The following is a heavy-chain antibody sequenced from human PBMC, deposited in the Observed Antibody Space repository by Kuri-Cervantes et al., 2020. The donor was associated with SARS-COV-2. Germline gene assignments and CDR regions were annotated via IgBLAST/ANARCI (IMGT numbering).Heavy chain of an antibody. CDR2: ISYDGNNK. CDR1: GFTFRSHA. D-gene: IGHD5-18*01. CDR3: ARDRADTAMVRGSYYYYYGMDV. J-gene: IGHJ6*02. Sequence: LSLTCAASGFTFRSHAMHWVRQAPGKGLEWVAVISYDGNNKYYADSVKGRFTISRDNSKNTLYLQVNSLRPEDTAVFYCARDRADTAMVRGSYYYYYGMDVWGQGTTVTVSS. V-gene: IGHV3-30-3*01.